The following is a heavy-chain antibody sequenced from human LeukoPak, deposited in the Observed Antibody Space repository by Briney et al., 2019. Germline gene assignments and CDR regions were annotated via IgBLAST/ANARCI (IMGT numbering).Heavy chain of an antibody. CDR3: ARESDSSGWYAADASDI. Sequence: GASVKVSCKASGGTFSSYAISWVRQAPGQGLEWMGGIIPIFGTANYAQKLQGRVTMTTDTSTSTAYMELRSLRSDDTAVYYCARESDSSGWYAADASDIWGQGTMVTVSS. J-gene: IGHJ3*02. V-gene: IGHV1-69*05. CDR1: GGTFSSYA. D-gene: IGHD6-19*01. CDR2: IIPIFGTA.